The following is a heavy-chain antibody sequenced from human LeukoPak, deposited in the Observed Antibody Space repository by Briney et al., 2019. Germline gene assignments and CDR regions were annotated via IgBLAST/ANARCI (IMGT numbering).Heavy chain of an antibody. Sequence: ASVKVSCKASGYTFTSYFMHWVRQAPGQGLEWMGIINPSGGSTSYAQKFQGRVTMTRDTSTNTVYMELSSLRSEDTAVYYCATERITVVRGVIFGVYYFDYWGQGTLVTVSS. CDR3: ATERITVVRGVIFGVYYFDY. CDR1: GYTFTSYF. J-gene: IGHJ4*02. V-gene: IGHV1-46*01. D-gene: IGHD3-10*01. CDR2: INPSGGST.